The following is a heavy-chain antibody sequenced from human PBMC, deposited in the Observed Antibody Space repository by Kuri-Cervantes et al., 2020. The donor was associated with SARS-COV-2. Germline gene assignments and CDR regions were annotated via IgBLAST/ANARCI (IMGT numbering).Heavy chain of an antibody. CDR3: ARNAEYDGFWRGNDRYFDL. Sequence: GESLKISCAASGFTFSSYGMHWVRQAPGKGLEWVAFIRYDGSNKYYADSVKGRFTIFRDNSKNTLYLQMNSLRAEDTAIYYCARNAEYDGFWRGNDRYFDLWGRGTLVTVSS. V-gene: IGHV3-30*02. CDR1: GFTFSSYG. CDR2: IRYDGSNK. D-gene: IGHD3-3*01. J-gene: IGHJ2*01.